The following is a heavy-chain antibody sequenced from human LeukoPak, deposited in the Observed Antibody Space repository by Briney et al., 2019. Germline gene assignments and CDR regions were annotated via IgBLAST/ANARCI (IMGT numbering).Heavy chain of an antibody. CDR1: GFTFSSYG. D-gene: IGHD3-22*01. CDR2: ISGSGGST. V-gene: IGHV3-23*01. CDR3: AKDDVNDSSGYYYLPVLDY. Sequence: GGTLRLSCAASGFTFSSYGMSWVRQAPGKGLEWVSVISGSGGSTYYADSVKGRFTISRDNSKNTLYLQMNSLRAEDTAVYYCAKDDVNDSSGYYYLPVLDYWGQGTLVTVSS. J-gene: IGHJ4*02.